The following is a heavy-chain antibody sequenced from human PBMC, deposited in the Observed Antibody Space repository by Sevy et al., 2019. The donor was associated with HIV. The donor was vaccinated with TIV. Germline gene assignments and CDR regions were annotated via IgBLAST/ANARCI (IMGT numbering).Heavy chain of an antibody. Sequence: GGSLRLSCAASGFTVTFNSMSWVRQAPGRGLVWVSVIYVGRNTYYVDSVKGRFTIFRDSFKDTVDLQMDSLRPEDSGVYYCVRERAGIDHCGQGTLVTVSS. CDR3: VRERAGIDH. J-gene: IGHJ4*02. CDR2: IYVGRNT. CDR1: GFTVTFNS. D-gene: IGHD6-19*01. V-gene: IGHV3-53*01.